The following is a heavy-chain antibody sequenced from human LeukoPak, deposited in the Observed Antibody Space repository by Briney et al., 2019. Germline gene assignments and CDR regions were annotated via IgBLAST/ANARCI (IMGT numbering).Heavy chain of an antibody. CDR1: GYTFTNYG. J-gene: IGHJ5*02. Sequence: AASVEVSCKASGYTFTNYGISWVRQAPGQGLEWMGWISIYNGNTDYAQKLRGRVTMTTDTSTSTAYMELRSLRSDDTAVYYCARITYDFWSGYYMPDDPWGQGTLVTVSS. V-gene: IGHV1-18*01. CDR3: ARITYDFWSGYYMPDDP. D-gene: IGHD3-3*01. CDR2: ISIYNGNT.